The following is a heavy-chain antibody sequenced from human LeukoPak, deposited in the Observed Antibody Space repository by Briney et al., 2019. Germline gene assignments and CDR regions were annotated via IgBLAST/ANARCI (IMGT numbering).Heavy chain of an antibody. CDR3: TQGSAQYFDY. D-gene: IGHD2-15*01. CDR2: IRSKGDGGTT. Sequence: GGSLRLSCAVSGLTLSNVWMNWVRQAPGKGLEWVGRIRSKGDGGTTDFATFIEGRFTISRDDSKYTLYLQMNRLTSEDTAVYYCTQGSAQYFDYWGQGTLVTVSS. J-gene: IGHJ4*02. CDR1: GLTLSNVW. V-gene: IGHV3-15*07.